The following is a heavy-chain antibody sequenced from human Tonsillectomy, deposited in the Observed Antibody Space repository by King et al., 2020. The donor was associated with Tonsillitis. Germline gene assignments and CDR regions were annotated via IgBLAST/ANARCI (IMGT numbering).Heavy chain of an antibody. J-gene: IGHJ4*02. D-gene: IGHD2-21*01. Sequence: ITLQESGPTLVKPTQTLTLTCTFSGFSLSTSGVGVGWIRQPPGKALEWLALIYWNDDKRYSPSLNSRLTITKDTSKNQVVLTLTNMDPVDTATYYCAHRHAVGDPFDYWGQGTLVTVSS. V-gene: IGHV2-5*01. CDR2: IYWNDDK. CDR3: AHRHAVGDPFDY. CDR1: GFSLSTSGVG.